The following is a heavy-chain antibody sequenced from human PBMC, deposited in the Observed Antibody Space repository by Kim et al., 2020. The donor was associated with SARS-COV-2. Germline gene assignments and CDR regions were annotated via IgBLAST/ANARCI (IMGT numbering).Heavy chain of an antibody. D-gene: IGHD2-15*01. CDR1: GFTFSSYG. J-gene: IGHJ6*02. CDR2: ISYDGSNK. V-gene: IGHV3-30*18. CDR3: ANPAYCSGGSCYSVGYYGMDV. Sequence: GGSLRLSCAASGFTFSSYGMHWVRQAPGKGLEWVAVISYDGSNKYYADSVKGRFTISRDNSKNTLYLQMNSLRAEDTAVYYCANPAYCSGGSCYSVGYYGMDVWGQGTTVTVSS.